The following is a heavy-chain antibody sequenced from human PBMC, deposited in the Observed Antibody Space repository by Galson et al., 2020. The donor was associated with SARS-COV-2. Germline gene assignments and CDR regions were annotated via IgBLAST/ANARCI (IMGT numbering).Heavy chain of an antibody. CDR1: GFIFSHYR. D-gene: IGHD2-2*01. CDR2: IGKDGSEK. J-gene: IGHJ4*01. Sequence: GGSLRLSCDVSGFIFSHYRMSWVRQAPGKGLEWVANIGKDGSEKHYVQSVKGRFTISRDNVKKSLSLQLNNVKVDDTGVYYCARDFGVVVPAAMDYWGHGTLVTV. CDR3: ARDFGVVVPAAMDY. V-gene: IGHV3-7*03.